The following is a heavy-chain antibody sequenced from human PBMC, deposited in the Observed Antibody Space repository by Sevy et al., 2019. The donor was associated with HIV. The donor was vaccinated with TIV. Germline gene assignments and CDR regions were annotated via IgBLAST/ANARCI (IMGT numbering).Heavy chain of an antibody. CDR3: VRKQFVLPFDY. CDR2: ISYHGRNQ. J-gene: IGHJ4*02. D-gene: IGHD6-6*01. Sequence: GGSLRLSCAASGFTFSDDAIHWVRQAPGKGLEWLAVISYHGRNQFYADSVRGRFTISRDDSKNTVYLQMNSLRPDGTAVYYCVRKQFVLPFDYWGQGTLVTVSS. CDR1: GFTFSDDA. V-gene: IGHV3-30*04.